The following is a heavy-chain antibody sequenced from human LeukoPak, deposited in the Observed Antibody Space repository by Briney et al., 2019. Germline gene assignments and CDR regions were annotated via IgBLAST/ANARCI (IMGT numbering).Heavy chain of an antibody. CDR2: IPYSGST. V-gene: IGHV4-39*07. J-gene: IGHJ4*02. D-gene: IGHD3-10*01. CDR1: GDSISSSSYY. Sequence: SETLSLTCTVSGDSISSSSYYWGWIRQPPGEGLEGFGIIPYSGSTYYNPSLKSRVPISVDTSKNQFSLKLSSVTAADTAVYYCARCKDYYVSGSYYKTFDYWGQGTLVTVSS. CDR3: ARCKDYYVSGSYYKTFDY.